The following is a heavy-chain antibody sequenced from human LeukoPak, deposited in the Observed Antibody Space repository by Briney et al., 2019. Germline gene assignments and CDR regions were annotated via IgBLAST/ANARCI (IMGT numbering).Heavy chain of an antibody. V-gene: IGHV3-7*01. Sequence: GGSPRLSCAASGFTFSSYWMSWVRQAPGKGLEWVANIKQDGSEKYYMDSVKGRFTISRDNAKNSLYLQMNSLRAEDTAVYYCAREGLTYDFWSGYSLPHFDYWGQGTLVTVSS. D-gene: IGHD3-3*01. CDR1: GFTFSSYW. CDR3: AREGLTYDFWSGYSLPHFDY. CDR2: IKQDGSEK. J-gene: IGHJ4*02.